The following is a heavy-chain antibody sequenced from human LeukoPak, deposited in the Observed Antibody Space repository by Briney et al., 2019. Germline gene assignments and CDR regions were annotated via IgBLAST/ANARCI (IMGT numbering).Heavy chain of an antibody. V-gene: IGHV4-39*07. CDR2: IYYSGST. Sequence: SETLSLTCTVSGGSISSSSYYWGWIRQPPGTGLEWIGSIYYSGSTYYNPSLKSRVTISVDTSKNQFSLKLSSVTAADTAVYYCAREESIGSYQFLHDYWGQGTLVTVSS. D-gene: IGHD1-26*01. CDR1: GGSISSSSYY. J-gene: IGHJ4*02. CDR3: AREESIGSYQFLHDY.